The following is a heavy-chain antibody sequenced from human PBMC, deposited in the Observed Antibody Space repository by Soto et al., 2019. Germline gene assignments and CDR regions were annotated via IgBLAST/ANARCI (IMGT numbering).Heavy chain of an antibody. J-gene: IGHJ5*02. CDR2: IFWDDDK. V-gene: IGHV2-5*02. Sequence: QITLKESGPTLVKPTQTLTLTCTFSGFSLSTSDVGVGWIRQPPGKALEWLAVIFWDDDKRYSPSLKNRLTISKDTSRNQVVLTMTNMDPVDTATYYCAHTKIGVAAGNRVYVLDPWGQGTLVTVSS. D-gene: IGHD6-13*01. CDR1: GFSLSTSDVG. CDR3: AHTKIGVAAGNRVYVLDP.